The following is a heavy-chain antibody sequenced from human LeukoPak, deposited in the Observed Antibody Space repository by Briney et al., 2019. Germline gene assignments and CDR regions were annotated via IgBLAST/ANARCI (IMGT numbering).Heavy chain of an antibody. D-gene: IGHD6-19*01. CDR2: IGGGGLDT. V-gene: IGHV3-23*01. Sequence: GGSLRLSCAGSGFTFRTYAMSWVRQAPGKGLEWVSVIGGGGLDTYYADSVKGRFTISRDNSKNTLYLQMNSLRAEDTAVYYCAKDRPSGAGIIWGQGTLVTVSS. CDR1: GFTFRTYA. CDR3: AKDRPSGAGII. J-gene: IGHJ4*02.